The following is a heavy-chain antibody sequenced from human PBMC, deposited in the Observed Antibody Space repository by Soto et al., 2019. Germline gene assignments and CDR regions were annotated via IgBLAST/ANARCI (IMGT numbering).Heavy chain of an antibody. CDR2: TYYRSKWYN. D-gene: IGHD6-19*01. CDR1: GDSVSSNSAA. J-gene: IGHJ6*02. Sequence: SQTLSLTCAISGDSVSSNSAAWNWIRQSPSRGLEWLGRTYYRSKWYNDYAVSVKSRITINPDTSKNQFSLQLNSVTPEDTAVYYCARGEGIAVAVAPYYYYCGMDVWGQGTTVTVSS. CDR3: ARGEGIAVAVAPYYYYCGMDV. V-gene: IGHV6-1*01.